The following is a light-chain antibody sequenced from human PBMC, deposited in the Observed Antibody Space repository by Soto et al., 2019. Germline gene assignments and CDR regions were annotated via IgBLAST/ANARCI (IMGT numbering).Light chain of an antibody. Sequence: DIQMTQSPSSLSASVGDRVTITCRASQSISSYLNWYQQKLGQAPKLLIYTTSRLQSGVPSRFSGSGSGTDFTLTISSLQPEDFAAYYCQQSYSTPFTFGPGTKVDIQ. J-gene: IGKJ3*01. CDR1: QSISSY. CDR2: TTS. CDR3: QQSYSTPFT. V-gene: IGKV1-39*01.